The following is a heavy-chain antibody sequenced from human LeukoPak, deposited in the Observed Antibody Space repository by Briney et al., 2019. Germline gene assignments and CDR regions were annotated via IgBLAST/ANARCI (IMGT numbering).Heavy chain of an antibody. D-gene: IGHD6-19*01. V-gene: IGHV3-15*01. CDR3: TTGDSAVAGTFY. CDR2: IKSKTDGGTT. Sequence: GSLRLSCAASGFTFSNAWMSWVRQAPGKGLEWVGRIKSKTDGGTTDYAAPVKGRFTISRDDSKNTLYLQMNSLKTEDTAVYYCTTGDSAVAGTFYWGQGTLVTVSS. J-gene: IGHJ4*02. CDR1: GFTFSNAW.